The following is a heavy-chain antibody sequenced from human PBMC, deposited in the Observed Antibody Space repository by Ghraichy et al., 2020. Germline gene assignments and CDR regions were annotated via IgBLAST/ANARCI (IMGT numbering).Heavy chain of an antibody. CDR2: IKYDGSEK. Sequence: GGSLRLSCAASGLRFSSHWMSWVRQAPGKGLEWVGNIKYDGSEKYYMDTVKGRFTISRDNVKNSVYLQMNSLRAEDTAVYYCARIERVWSLDYWGQGALVTVSS. J-gene: IGHJ4*02. CDR3: ARIERVWSLDY. V-gene: IGHV3-7*01. CDR1: GLRFSSHW. D-gene: IGHD2-8*02.